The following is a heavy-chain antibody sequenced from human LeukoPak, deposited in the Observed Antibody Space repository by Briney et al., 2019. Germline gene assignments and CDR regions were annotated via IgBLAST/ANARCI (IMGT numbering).Heavy chain of an antibody. CDR2: TIPICGTA. V-gene: IGHV1-69*13. CDR1: GGTFSSYA. D-gene: IGHD5-18*01. Sequence: ASVKVSCKASGGTFSSYAISWVRQAPGQGLEWMGGTIPICGTANYAQKFQGRVPITADESTSTAYMDLSSLRSEDTAVYYCASPRIIQYSYGALDYYYYGVDVWGQGTTVTVSS. J-gene: IGHJ6*02. CDR3: ASPRIIQYSYGALDYYYYGVDV.